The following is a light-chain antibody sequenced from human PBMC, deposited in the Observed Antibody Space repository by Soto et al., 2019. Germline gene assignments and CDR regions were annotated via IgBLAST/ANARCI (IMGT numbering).Light chain of an antibody. J-gene: IGKJ4*01. V-gene: IGKV3-20*01. CDR3: QQYGSSPLT. CDR2: GAS. CDR1: QSVRSSY. Sequence: EIVLTQSPGTLSLSPGERATLSCRASQSVRSSYLAWYQQKPGQAPRLLIYGASFRATGIPARFSGSGSGTDFTLTISRLEPEDFAVYYCQQYGSSPLTFGGGTKVGIK.